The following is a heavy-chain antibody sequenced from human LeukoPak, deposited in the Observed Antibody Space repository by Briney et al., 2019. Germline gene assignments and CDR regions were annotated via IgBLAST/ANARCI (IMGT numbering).Heavy chain of an antibody. D-gene: IGHD3-22*01. Sequence: SQTLSLTRTVSGGSLSRGDYYWSWIRQPPGKGLEWIGYIYYSGSTYYHPSLKSLVTISVDTSKNQFSLKLSSVTAADTAVYYCARVVITGDFDYWGQGTLVTVSS. CDR1: GGSLSRGDYY. J-gene: IGHJ4*02. CDR3: ARVVITGDFDY. CDR2: IYYSGST. V-gene: IGHV4-30-4*01.